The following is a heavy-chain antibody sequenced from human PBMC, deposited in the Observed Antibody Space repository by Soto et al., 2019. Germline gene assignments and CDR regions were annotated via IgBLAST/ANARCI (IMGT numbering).Heavy chain of an antibody. CDR3: ARDLFLYDFWSGYYALYYYYYGMDV. Sequence: WGSLRLSCAASGFTFISYAIHFFGQSPVKWLEWVAVISYDGSNKYYADSVKGRFTISRDNSKNTLYLQMNSLRAEDTAVYYCARDLFLYDFWSGYYALYYYYYGMDVWGQGTTVTVSS. V-gene: IGHV3-30-3*01. CDR1: GFTFISYA. D-gene: IGHD3-3*01. CDR2: ISYDGSNK. J-gene: IGHJ6*02.